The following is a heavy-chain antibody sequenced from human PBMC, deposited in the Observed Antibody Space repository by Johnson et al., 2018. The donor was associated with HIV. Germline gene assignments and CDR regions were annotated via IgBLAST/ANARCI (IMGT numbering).Heavy chain of an antibody. CDR3: AKDTREADAFDM. V-gene: IGHV3-30*02. D-gene: IGHD1-26*01. Sequence: QVQLVESGGGVVQPGGSLRISCVASGFTFSNYGIHWIRQAPGKGPAWLAFIRYDATNIYYSDSVTGQFTISRDNSKNTLYLQMKSLRAEDTAVYYCAKDTREADAFDMWGQGTMVSVSS. J-gene: IGHJ3*02. CDR1: GFTFSNYG. CDR2: IRYDATNI.